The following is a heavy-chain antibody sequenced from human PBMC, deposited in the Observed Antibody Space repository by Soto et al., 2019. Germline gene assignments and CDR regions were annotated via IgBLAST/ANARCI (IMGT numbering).Heavy chain of an antibody. Sequence: QVTVKESGPVLVKPTETLTLTCTVSGFSLSNAGLGVSWIRQPPGKALEWLAHIFSNDEKSYSTSLKSRLTISNDNSKSPVVLTMHNMDPVDTATYYCASTYTTSWYWFDPWGQGTLVTVSS. V-gene: IGHV2-26*04. J-gene: IGHJ5*02. CDR2: IFSNDEK. D-gene: IGHD6-13*01. CDR3: ASTYTTSWYWFDP. CDR1: GFSLSNAGLG.